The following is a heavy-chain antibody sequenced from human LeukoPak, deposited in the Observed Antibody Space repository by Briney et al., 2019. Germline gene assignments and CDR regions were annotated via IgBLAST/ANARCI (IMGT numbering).Heavy chain of an antibody. V-gene: IGHV3-23*01. D-gene: IGHD3-16*01. CDR2: ISGSGGST. J-gene: IGHJ6*02. Sequence: GGSLRLSCAASGFTFSSYAMSWVRQAPGKGLEWVSAISGSGGSTYYADSVKGRFTISRDNSNNTLYLQMNSLRAEDTAVYYCAKDRPLGFGVTISYYYYGMDVWGQGTTVTVSS. CDR3: AKDRPLGFGVTISYYYYGMDV. CDR1: GFTFSSYA.